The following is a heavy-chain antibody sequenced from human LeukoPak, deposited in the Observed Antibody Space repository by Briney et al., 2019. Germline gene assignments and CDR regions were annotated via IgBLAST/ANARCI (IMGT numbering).Heavy chain of an antibody. CDR2: IRSSGSTI. CDR3: ARVGGTSRNRNYYDSSGYFGY. D-gene: IGHD3-22*01. CDR1: GFTFSSYE. J-gene: IGHJ4*02. V-gene: IGHV3-48*03. Sequence: GGSLRLSCAASGFTFSSYEMNWVRQAPGKGLEWVSYIRSSGSTIYYADSVKGRFTISRDNAKNSLYLQMNSLRAEDTAVYYCARVGGTSRNRNYYDSSGYFGYWGQGTLVTVSS.